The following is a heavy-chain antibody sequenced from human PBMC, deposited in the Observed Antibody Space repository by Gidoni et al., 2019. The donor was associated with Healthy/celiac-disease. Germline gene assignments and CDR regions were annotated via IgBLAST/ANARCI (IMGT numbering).Heavy chain of an antibody. Sequence: ESGPGLVKPSGTLSLTCAVSGGSISSSNWWSWVRQPPGKGLEWIGEIYHSGSTNYNPSLKSRVTISVDKSKNQFSLKLSSVTAADTAVYYCARALGYCSSTSCSDYFDYWGQGTLVTVSS. D-gene: IGHD2-2*01. V-gene: IGHV4-4*02. CDR3: ARALGYCSSTSCSDYFDY. CDR2: IYHSGST. CDR1: GGSISSSNW. J-gene: IGHJ4*02.